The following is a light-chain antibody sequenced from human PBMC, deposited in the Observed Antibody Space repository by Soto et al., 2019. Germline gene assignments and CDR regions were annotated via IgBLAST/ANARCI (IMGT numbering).Light chain of an antibody. Sequence: EIVLTKSPGTLFLYPGERVTLSCRASQSVSNNYSAWYQPKPGKAPRLLIYGASNRATGIPDRLSGSGSGTDFTLAISRLQPEYSAVDYCQQYGSSGTFGQGTKVDI. CDR2: GAS. J-gene: IGKJ1*01. V-gene: IGKV3-20*01. CDR1: QSVSNNY. CDR3: QQYGSSGT.